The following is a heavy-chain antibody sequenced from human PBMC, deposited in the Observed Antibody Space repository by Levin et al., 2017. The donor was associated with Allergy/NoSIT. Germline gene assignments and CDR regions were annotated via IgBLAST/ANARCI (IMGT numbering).Heavy chain of an antibody. J-gene: IGHJ4*02. Sequence: SETLSLTCAVSGASVSSSNWWSWVRQAPGKGLEWIGEIYHSGSTNYNPSLKSRVTMSVDKSKNQFSLKLSSVTAADTAVYYCAREGYYYGSANYPFDYWGQGSLVTVSS. D-gene: IGHD3-10*01. CDR1: GASVSSSNW. V-gene: IGHV4-4*02. CDR2: IYHSGST. CDR3: AREGYYYGSANYPFDY.